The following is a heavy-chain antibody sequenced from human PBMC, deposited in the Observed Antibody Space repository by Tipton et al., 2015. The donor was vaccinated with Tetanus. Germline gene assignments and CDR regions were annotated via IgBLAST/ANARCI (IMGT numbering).Heavy chain of an antibody. CDR1: GFTFNNYA. Sequence: SLRLSCAASGFTFNNYAMSWVRLAPGKGLEWVADISGSGGSPNYAASVKGRFSISRDNAKNTLYLQMNSLRAEDTAVYYCARDSPDILLVPAVWGQGTLVTVSS. CDR2: ISGSGGSP. CDR3: ARDSPDILLVPAV. V-gene: IGHV3-23*01. J-gene: IGHJ4*02. D-gene: IGHD2-2*01.